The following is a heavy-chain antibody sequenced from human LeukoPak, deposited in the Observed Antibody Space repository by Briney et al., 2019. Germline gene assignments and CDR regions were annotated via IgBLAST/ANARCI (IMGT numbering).Heavy chain of an antibody. CDR2: INTGNGNT. V-gene: IGHV1-3*04. J-gene: IGHJ4*02. Sequence: ASVKVSCKASGYTFTSYALHWVRQAPGQRLECMGWINTGNGNTKYSQKFQGRVTITRDTSASTAYMDLSSLRSEDTAVYYCARNTETAIPLPYYFDYWGQGTLVTVSS. CDR1: GYTFTSYA. CDR3: ARNTETAIPLPYYFDY. D-gene: IGHD2-21*02.